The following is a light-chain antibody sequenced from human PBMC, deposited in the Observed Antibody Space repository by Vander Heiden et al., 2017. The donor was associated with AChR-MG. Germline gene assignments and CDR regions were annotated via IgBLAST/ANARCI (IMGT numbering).Light chain of an antibody. CDR3: QQYNVWPT. Sequence: QSPATLSASPGERATRSCRASASVGTDLAWYQQKPGKGPRLLSYDTSTRATGVPARFSGSGSGREFTLSISSLQSEDFAVYYCQQYNVWPTFGQGTKVELK. J-gene: IGKJ1*01. V-gene: IGKV3-15*01. CDR1: ASVGTD. CDR2: DTS.